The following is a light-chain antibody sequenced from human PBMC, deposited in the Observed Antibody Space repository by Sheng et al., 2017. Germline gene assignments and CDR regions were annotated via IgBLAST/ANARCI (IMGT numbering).Light chain of an antibody. CDR1: QSLSTW. CDR3: QHYNNYPWT. J-gene: IGKJ1*01. Sequence: DIQLTQSPSTLSASVGDRVTITCRASQSLSTWLAWFQQKPGQAPKVLVYQASTLAKGVPPRFSASGSGTEFTLTISSLQSDDFATYYCQHYNNYPWTFGQGTKVDMK. CDR2: QAS. V-gene: IGKV1-5*03.